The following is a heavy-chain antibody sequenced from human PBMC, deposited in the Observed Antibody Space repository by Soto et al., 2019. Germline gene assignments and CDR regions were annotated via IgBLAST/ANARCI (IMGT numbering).Heavy chain of an antibody. CDR3: ARDLRYCTGPTCYTDLYYYGMDV. CDR1: GDSVFSDHYY. V-gene: IGHV4-61*01. CDR2: IYSRGST. J-gene: IGHJ6*02. Sequence: QVQLQESGPGLVKPSGTLSLTCTVSGDSVFSDHYYWTWIRQPPGKGLEWLGYIYSRGSTKYNPSLQSRVSISLDTSNNQFSLQLTSVTAADTAVYFCARDLRYCTGPTCYTDLYYYGMDVWGQGTTVTVSS. D-gene: IGHD2-2*02.